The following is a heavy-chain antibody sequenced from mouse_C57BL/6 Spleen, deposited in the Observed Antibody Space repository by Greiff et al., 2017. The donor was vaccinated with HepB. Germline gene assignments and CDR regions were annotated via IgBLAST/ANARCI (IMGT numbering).Heavy chain of an antibody. J-gene: IGHJ2*01. Sequence: QVQLQQPGAELVKPGASVKLSCKASGYTFTSYWMQWVKQRPGQGLEWIGEIDPSDSYNNYNQKFKGKATLTVDTSSSTAYMQLSSLTSEDSSVYYCARKEETPRYYFYYWGTSATLTYSS. V-gene: IGHV1-50*01. CDR2: IDPSDSYN. CDR3: ARKEETPRYYFYY. CDR1: GYTFTSYW.